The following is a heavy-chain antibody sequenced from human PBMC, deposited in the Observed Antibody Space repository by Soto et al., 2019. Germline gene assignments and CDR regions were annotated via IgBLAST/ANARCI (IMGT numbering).Heavy chain of an antibody. D-gene: IGHD6-13*01. V-gene: IGHV4-30-4*01. J-gene: IGHJ5*02. CDR3: ARERPDGSRLDP. CDR2: IYYSGST. CDR1: GGSISSGDYY. Sequence: QVQLQESGPGLVKPSQTLSLTCTVSGGSISSGDYYWSWIRQPPGKGLEWIGYIYYSGSTYYNPSLQSRVTISVDTSKTRFSLKLSSVTAAATAVYYCARERPDGSRLDPWGQGTLVTVSS.